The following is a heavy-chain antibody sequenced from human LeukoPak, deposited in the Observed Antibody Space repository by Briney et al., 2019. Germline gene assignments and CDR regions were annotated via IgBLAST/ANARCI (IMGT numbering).Heavy chain of an antibody. D-gene: IGHD1-26*01. J-gene: IGHJ6*03. CDR2: ICYSGST. Sequence: SETLSLTCTASGGSISSYYWSWVRQPPGKGLEWVGYICYSGSTNYNPSLKSRVTISVDTSKNQFSLKLSAVTAADTAVYYCARGKSRSGSYNYSYYYYMDVWGKGTTVTVSS. CDR1: GGSISSYY. CDR3: ARGKSRSGSYNYSYYYYMDV. V-gene: IGHV4-59*01.